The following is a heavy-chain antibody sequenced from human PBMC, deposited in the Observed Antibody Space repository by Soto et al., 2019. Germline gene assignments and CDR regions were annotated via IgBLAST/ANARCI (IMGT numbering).Heavy chain of an antibody. J-gene: IGHJ4*02. CDR3: ARNPIPFSSGWYYSPYYFDY. D-gene: IGHD6-19*01. CDR2: INHSGST. V-gene: IGHV4-34*01. Sequence: QVQLQQWGAGLLKPSETLSLTCAVYGGSFSGYYWSWIRQPPGKGLEWIGEINHSGSTNYNPSLKSRVTISVATSKNQFSLKLSSVTAADTAVYYCARNPIPFSSGWYYSPYYFDYWGQGTLVTVSS. CDR1: GGSFSGYY.